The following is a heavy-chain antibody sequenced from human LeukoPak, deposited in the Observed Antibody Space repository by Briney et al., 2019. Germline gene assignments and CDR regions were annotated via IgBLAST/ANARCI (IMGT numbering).Heavy chain of an antibody. CDR2: ISGSGGST. D-gene: IGHD6-6*01. Sequence: GGSLRLSCAASGFTFSSYAMSWVRQAPGKGLEWVSAISGSGGSTYYADSVKGRFTISRDNSKNTLYLQMNSLRAEDTAVYYCARDRYGSSTHYHGMDVWGQGTTVTVSS. CDR1: GFTFSSYA. V-gene: IGHV3-23*01. J-gene: IGHJ6*02. CDR3: ARDRYGSSTHYHGMDV.